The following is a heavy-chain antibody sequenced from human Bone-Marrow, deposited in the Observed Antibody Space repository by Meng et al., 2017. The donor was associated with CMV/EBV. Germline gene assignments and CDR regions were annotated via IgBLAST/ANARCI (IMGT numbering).Heavy chain of an antibody. V-gene: IGHV1-18*01. Sequence: ASVKVSCKASGYTFTSYGISWVRQAPGQGLEWMGWISAYNGNTNYAQKFQGRVTMTRDTSISTAYMELSRLRSDDTAVYYCARGRWLFDYWGQGTLVTVSS. D-gene: IGHD4-23*01. CDR1: GYTFTSYG. J-gene: IGHJ4*02. CDR3: ARGRWLFDY. CDR2: ISAYNGNT.